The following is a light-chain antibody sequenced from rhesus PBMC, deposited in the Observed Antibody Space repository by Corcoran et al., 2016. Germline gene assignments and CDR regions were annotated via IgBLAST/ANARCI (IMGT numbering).Light chain of an antibody. CDR1: ENVNNY. V-gene: IGKV1-74*01. CDR2: KAF. Sequence: DIQMTQSPSSLAASVGDRVTINCWASENVNNYLNWDQQKPGKAPKLLIYKAFTLQSGVPSRDSGNGAWTVYPFTISSLQPEAVAPYYCQHGYGTPFTFGPGTKLDIK. J-gene: IGKJ3*01. CDR3: QHGYGTPFT.